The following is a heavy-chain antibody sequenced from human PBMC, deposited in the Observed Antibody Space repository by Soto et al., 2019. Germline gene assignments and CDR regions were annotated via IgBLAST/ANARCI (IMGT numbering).Heavy chain of an antibody. D-gene: IGHD3-3*01. V-gene: IGHV1-8*01. J-gene: IGHJ6*02. Sequence: ASVKVSCKASGYTFTTYDINWVRQAPGQGLEWLGWMDPNSGSTGYAQNFQGRITMTRNISRSTAHMELSSLQSEDTAVYYCARERKFDFWRKGLDVWGQGTTVTVSS. CDR3: ARERKFDFWRKGLDV. CDR1: GYTFTTYD. CDR2: MDPNSGST.